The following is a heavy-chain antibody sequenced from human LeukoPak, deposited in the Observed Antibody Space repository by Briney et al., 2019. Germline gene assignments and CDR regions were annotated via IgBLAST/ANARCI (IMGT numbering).Heavy chain of an antibody. CDR2: ISSSSSYI. J-gene: IGHJ6*02. CDR3: ARDRLPGPPDCSGGSCYTEEKYYYYYGMDV. V-gene: IGHV3-21*01. Sequence: PGGSLRLSCAASGLTFSSYSMNWVRQAPGKGLEWVSSISSSSSYIYYADSVKGRFTISRDNAKNSLYLQMNSLRAEDTAVYYCARDRLPGPPDCSGGSCYTEEKYYYYYGMDVWGQGTTVTVSS. D-gene: IGHD2-15*01. CDR1: GLTFSSYS.